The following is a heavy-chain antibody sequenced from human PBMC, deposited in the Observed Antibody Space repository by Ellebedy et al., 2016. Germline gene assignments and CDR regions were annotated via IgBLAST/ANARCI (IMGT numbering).Heavy chain of an antibody. D-gene: IGHD3-10*01. CDR3: ARSPMARGILNY. V-gene: IGHV5-51*01. Sequence: GESLKISCKGSEYTFINYWIAWVRQMPGKGLEWMGVIFPRDSDIRYSPSFQGQVPISADRSINTAYLQWSSLRASDTAIYYCARSPMARGILNYWGQGTLVTVSS. CDR1: EYTFINYW. CDR2: IFPRDSDI. J-gene: IGHJ4*02.